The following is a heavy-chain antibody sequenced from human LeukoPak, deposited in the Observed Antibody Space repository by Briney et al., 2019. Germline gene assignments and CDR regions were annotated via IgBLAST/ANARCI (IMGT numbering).Heavy chain of an antibody. CDR3: ARDRGYSGLYGMDV. D-gene: IGHD5-12*01. V-gene: IGHV1-18*01. J-gene: IGHJ6*02. Sequence: ASVKVSCKASGYTFTSYGISWVRQAPGQGLEWMGWISAYNGNTNCPQELQGRVTMTTDTSTSTAYMELRSLRSDDTAVYYCARDRGYSGLYGMDVWGQGTTVTVSS. CDR1: GYTFTSYG. CDR2: ISAYNGNT.